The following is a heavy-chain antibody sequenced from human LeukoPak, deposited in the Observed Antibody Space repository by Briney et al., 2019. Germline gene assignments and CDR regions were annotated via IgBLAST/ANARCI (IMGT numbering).Heavy chain of an antibody. CDR2: ISSSSSYI. CDR3: ARGSSMYYDFWSATNWFDP. CDR1: GFTFSSYS. D-gene: IGHD3-3*01. V-gene: IGHV3-21*01. J-gene: IGHJ5*02. Sequence: PGGSLRLSCAASGFTFSSYSMNWARQAPGKGLEWVSSISSSSSYIYYADSVKGRFTISRDNAKNSLYLQMNSLRAEDTAVYYCARGSSMYYDFWSATNWFDPWGQGTLVTVSS.